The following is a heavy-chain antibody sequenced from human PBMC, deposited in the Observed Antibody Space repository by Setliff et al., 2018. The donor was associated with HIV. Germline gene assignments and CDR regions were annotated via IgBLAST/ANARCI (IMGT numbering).Heavy chain of an antibody. CDR2: IYYSGST. Sequence: ASETLSLTCTVSGCSISSYYWSWIRQPPGKGLEWIGYIYYSGSTNYNPSLKSRVTISVDTSKEQFSLNLSSVTAADTAVYFCARGYSASYGRFDPWGRGTLVTVSS. J-gene: IGHJ5*02. CDR3: ARGYSASYGRFDP. D-gene: IGHD1-26*01. CDR1: GCSISSYY. V-gene: IGHV4-59*12.